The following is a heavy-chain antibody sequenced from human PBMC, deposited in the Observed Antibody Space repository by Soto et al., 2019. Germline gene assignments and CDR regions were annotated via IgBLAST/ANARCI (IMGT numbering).Heavy chain of an antibody. V-gene: IGHV3-7*01. CDR1: GFTFSSYW. D-gene: IGHD6-6*01. J-gene: IGHJ6*02. CDR3: ARDWFPPPDSSSALHDYYYGMDV. Sequence: EVQLVESGGGLVQPGGSLRLSCAASGFTFSSYWMSWVRQAPGKGLEWVANIKQDGSEKYYVDSVKGRFTISRDNAKNPLYLQMNSLRAEYTAVYYCARDWFPPPDSSSALHDYYYGMDVWGQGTTVTVSS. CDR2: IKQDGSEK.